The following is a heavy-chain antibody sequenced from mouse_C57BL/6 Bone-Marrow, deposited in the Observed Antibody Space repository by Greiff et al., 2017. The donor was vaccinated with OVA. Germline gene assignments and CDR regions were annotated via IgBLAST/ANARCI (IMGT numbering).Heavy chain of an antibody. Sequence: QVQLKESGAELVRPGASVTLSCKASGYTFTDYEMHWVKQTPVHGLEWIGAIDPETGGTAYNQKFKGKAILTADKSSSTAYMELRSLTSEDSAVYYCTRSLLYYGNYYLDYWGQGTTLTVSS. CDR1: GYTFTDYE. J-gene: IGHJ2*01. CDR3: TRSLLYYGNYYLDY. CDR2: IDPETGGT. D-gene: IGHD2-1*01. V-gene: IGHV1-15*01.